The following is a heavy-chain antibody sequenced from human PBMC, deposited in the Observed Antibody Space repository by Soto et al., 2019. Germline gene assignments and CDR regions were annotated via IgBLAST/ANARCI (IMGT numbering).Heavy chain of an antibody. J-gene: IGHJ5*02. Sequence: PSETLSLTCTVSGGSISSYYWSWIRQPPGKGLEWIGYIDYSGSTNYNPSLKSRVTISVDTSKNQFSLKLSSVTAADTAVYYCARVLFGRGNWFDPWGQGTLVTVSS. V-gene: IGHV4-59*01. D-gene: IGHD3-3*01. CDR3: ARVLFGRGNWFDP. CDR2: IDYSGST. CDR1: GGSISSYY.